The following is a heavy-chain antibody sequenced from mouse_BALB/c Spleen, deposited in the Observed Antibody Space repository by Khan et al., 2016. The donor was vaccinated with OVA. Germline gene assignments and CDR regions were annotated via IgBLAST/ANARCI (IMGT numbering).Heavy chain of an antibody. CDR2: ISPGSGTP. Sequence: DLVKPGASVKLSCKASGYTFTSYWINWIKQRPGQGLEWIGRISPGSGTPYYNEMFKGKATLTVDTSSSTAYIQLSSLSSEDSAVYFCARENYYGISHYAMDYWGQGTSVTASS. CDR3: ARENYYGISHYAMDY. V-gene: IGHV1S41*01. CDR1: GYTFTSYW. J-gene: IGHJ4*01. D-gene: IGHD1-1*01.